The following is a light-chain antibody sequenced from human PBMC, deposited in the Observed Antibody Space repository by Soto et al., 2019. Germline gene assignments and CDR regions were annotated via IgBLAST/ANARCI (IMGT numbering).Light chain of an antibody. CDR2: GES. V-gene: IGKV1-39*01. Sequence: DIQMTQSPSSLSASVGDRVTITCRASQTITTYLNWYQQKPGKAPKLLIYGESSLQSGVPSRFSGSGFGTDFTLTVSSLQPEDFATYYCQQSYSTPYTFGQGTKLEIK. J-gene: IGKJ2*01. CDR3: QQSYSTPYT. CDR1: QTITTY.